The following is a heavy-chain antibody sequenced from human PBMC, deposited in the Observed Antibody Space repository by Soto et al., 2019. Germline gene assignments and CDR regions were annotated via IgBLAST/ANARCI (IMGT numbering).Heavy chain of an antibody. CDR3: ARGYCSGGSCYVGDDAFDI. V-gene: IGHV4-39*01. J-gene: IGHJ3*02. CDR1: GGSISSSSYY. Sequence: SETLSLTCTVSGGSISSSSYYWGWIRQPPGKGLEWIGSIYYSGSTYYNPSLKSRVTISVDTSKNQFSLKLSSVTAADTAVYYCARGYCSGGSCYVGDDAFDIWGQGTMVTVSS. D-gene: IGHD2-15*01. CDR2: IYYSGST.